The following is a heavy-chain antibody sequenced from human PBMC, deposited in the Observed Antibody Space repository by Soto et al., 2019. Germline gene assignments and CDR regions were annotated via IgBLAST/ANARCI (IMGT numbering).Heavy chain of an antibody. CDR1: GGTFSSYT. CDR3: AVSSSDYGDYDLMDY. D-gene: IGHD4-17*01. J-gene: IGHJ4*02. V-gene: IGHV1-69*02. Sequence: QVQLVQSGAEVKKPGSSVKVSCKASGGTFSSYTISWVRQAPGQGLEWMGRIIPILGIANYAQKFQGRGTITADKSTSTAYMELSSLRSEDTAVYYCAVSSSDYGDYDLMDYWGQGTLVTVSS. CDR2: IIPILGIA.